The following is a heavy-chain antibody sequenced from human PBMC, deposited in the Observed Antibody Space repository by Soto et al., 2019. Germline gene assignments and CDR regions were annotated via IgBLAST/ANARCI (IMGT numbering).Heavy chain of an antibody. Sequence: QVQLVESGGGLVKPGGSLRLSCAASGFTLSDYYMSWIRQAPGKGLDWVSYISSSGNSIYYADSVKGRFTISRDNAKNSLFLQMNSLRVEDTAVYYCARVGIKVTTRIKSLRAAVPMEGDTTAWFDPWGQGTLVTVSS. CDR1: GFTLSDYY. CDR3: ARVGIKVTTRIKSLRAAVPMEGDTTAWFDP. CDR2: ISSSGNSI. J-gene: IGHJ5*02. V-gene: IGHV3-11*01. D-gene: IGHD4-17*01.